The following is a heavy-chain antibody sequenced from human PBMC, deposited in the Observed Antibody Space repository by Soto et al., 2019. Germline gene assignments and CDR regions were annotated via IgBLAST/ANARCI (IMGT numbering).Heavy chain of an antibody. Sequence: QVQLLQSGGGLVKPGGSLRLSCAASGFTFSSSYMSWIRQAPGKGLEWVAYISSSGVSMYYADSVKGRFTISRDNANNSLYLQMNSLRAEDTAVYYCARGGFNYASWGQGTLVTVSP. CDR2: ISSSGVSM. V-gene: IGHV3-11*01. CDR3: ARGGFNYAS. D-gene: IGHD5-18*01. CDR1: GFTFSSSY. J-gene: IGHJ5*02.